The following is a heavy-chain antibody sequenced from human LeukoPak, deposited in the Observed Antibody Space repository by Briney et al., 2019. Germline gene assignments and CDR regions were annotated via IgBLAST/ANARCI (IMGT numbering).Heavy chain of an antibody. CDR2: INHSGST. V-gene: IGHV4-34*01. J-gene: IGHJ4*02. Sequence: SETLSLTCTVSGGSISSYYWSWIRQPPGKGLEWIGEINHSGSTNYNPSLKSRVTISVDTSKNQFSLKLSSVTAADTAVYYCARGPYCSGGSCYWDYGGQGTLVTVSS. D-gene: IGHD2-15*01. CDR1: GGSISSYY. CDR3: ARGPYCSGGSCYWDY.